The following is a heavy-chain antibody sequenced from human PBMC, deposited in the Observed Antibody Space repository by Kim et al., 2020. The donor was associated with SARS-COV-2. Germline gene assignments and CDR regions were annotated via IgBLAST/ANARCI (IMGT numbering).Heavy chain of an antibody. J-gene: IGHJ6*02. V-gene: IGHV1-46*01. Sequence: YAQKCQGRVTMTRDTSTSTVYMELSSLRSEDTAVYYCASSSDYYYYGMDVWGQGTTVTVSS. D-gene: IGHD6-25*01. CDR3: ASSSDYYYYGMDV.